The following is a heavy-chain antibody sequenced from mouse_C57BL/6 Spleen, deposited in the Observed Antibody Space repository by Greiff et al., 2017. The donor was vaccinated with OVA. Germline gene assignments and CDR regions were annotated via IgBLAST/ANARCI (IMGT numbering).Heavy chain of an antibody. V-gene: IGHV1-18*01. D-gene: IGHD4-1*01. CDR1: GYTFTDYN. J-gene: IGHJ3*01. CDR2: INPNNGGT. CDR3: ARERTGTGWFAY. Sequence: VQLQQSGPELVKPGASVKIPCKASGYTFTDYNMDWVKQSHGKSLEWIGDINPNNGGTIYNQKFKGKATLTVDKSSSTAYMELRSLTSEDTAVYYCARERTGTGWFAYWGQGTLVTVSA.